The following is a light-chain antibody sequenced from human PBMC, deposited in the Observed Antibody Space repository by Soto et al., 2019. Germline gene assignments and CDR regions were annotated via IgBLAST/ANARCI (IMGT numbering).Light chain of an antibody. J-gene: IGLJ1*01. CDR2: GNS. Sequence: QPVLTQPPSVSGAPGQRVTIYCTGSSSNIGAGYDVHWYQQLPGTAPKLLIYGNSNRPSGVPDRFSGSKSGTSASLAITGLQAEDEADYYCQSYDSSLSGSFVFGTGTKLTVL. CDR1: SSNIGAGYD. CDR3: QSYDSSLSGSFV. V-gene: IGLV1-40*01.